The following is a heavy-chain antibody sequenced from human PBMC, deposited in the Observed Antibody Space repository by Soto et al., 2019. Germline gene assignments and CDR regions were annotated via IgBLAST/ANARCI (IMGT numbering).Heavy chain of an antibody. Sequence: QVQLVQSGTEVKRPGASVKVSCKASGYTFTSYGIVWLRQAPGQGLEWMGWISAYDGNTDYVQNLQGRVTMPTDTSTTTAYMELRSLRSDDTDVYYCARYCGGDCYTDWGQGTLGTVSS. V-gene: IGHV1-18*01. J-gene: IGHJ4*02. CDR2: ISAYDGNT. D-gene: IGHD2-21*02. CDR1: GYTFTSYG. CDR3: ARYCGGDCYTD.